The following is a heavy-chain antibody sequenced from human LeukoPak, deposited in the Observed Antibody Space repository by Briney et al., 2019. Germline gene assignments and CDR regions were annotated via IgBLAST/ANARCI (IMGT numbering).Heavy chain of an antibody. D-gene: IGHD3-9*01. J-gene: IGHJ5*02. Sequence: ASVKVSCKASGYTFTGYYMHWVRQAPGQGLEWMGWINPNSGGTNYAQNFQGRVTMTRDTSISTAYMELSRLRSDDTAVYYCARGVKTWRLRYFEGWFDPWGQGTLVTVSS. CDR3: ARGVKTWRLRYFEGWFDP. V-gene: IGHV1-2*02. CDR1: GYTFTGYY. CDR2: INPNSGGT.